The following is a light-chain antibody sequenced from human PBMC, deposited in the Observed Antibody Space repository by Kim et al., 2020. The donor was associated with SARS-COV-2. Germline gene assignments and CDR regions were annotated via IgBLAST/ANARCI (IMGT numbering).Light chain of an antibody. CDR3: QSYDSTTWV. Sequence: NFMLTQPHSVSNSPGKTVTISCTGSSDRIASNYVQWFQQRPGSAPTTVIYEDNQRPSGVPDRFSGSIDSSSNSASLTISGLRTEDEADYYCQSYDSTTWVFGGGTQLTVL. J-gene: IGLJ3*02. CDR2: EDN. V-gene: IGLV6-57*02. CDR1: SDRIASNY.